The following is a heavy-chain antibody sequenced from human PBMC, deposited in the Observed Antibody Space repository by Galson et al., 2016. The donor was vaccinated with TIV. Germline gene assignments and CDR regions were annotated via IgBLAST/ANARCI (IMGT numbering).Heavy chain of an antibody. CDR1: GFTFSNFW. CDR3: AGAGDWLGVYGLDV. CDR2: INGDGSST. D-gene: IGHD3/OR15-3a*01. J-gene: IGHJ6*02. Sequence: SLRLSCAASGFTFSNFWIHWVRQSPGKGPVWVSRINGDGSSTTYADSVKGRFTISRDNAENTLYLQMNSLRVDDTAVYYCAGAGDWLGVYGLDVWGQGTTVTVSS. V-gene: IGHV3-74*01.